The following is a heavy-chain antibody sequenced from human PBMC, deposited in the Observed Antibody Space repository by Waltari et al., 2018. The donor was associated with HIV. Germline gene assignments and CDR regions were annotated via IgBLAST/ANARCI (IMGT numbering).Heavy chain of an antibody. Sequence: EVQLVQSGAEVKKPGESLKISCKGSGYSFTSYWIGWVRQMPGKGLEWMGIIYPGYSDPRYSPSVQGQVTSSADKSISTAYLQWSSLKASDTAMYYCARLGPTLGSSSFRGWFDPWGQGTLVTVSS. CDR1: GYSFTSYW. J-gene: IGHJ5*02. CDR2: IYPGYSDP. V-gene: IGHV5-51*01. CDR3: ARLGPTLGSSSFRGWFDP. D-gene: IGHD6-6*01.